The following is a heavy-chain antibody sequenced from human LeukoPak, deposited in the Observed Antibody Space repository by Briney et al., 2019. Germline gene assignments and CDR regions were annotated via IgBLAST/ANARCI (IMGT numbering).Heavy chain of an antibody. CDR1: GFTFSSSW. CDR3: VRAYHPGGWFDP. D-gene: IGHD2-21*01. CDR2: MNEDGGEI. V-gene: IGHV3-7*04. J-gene: IGHJ5*02. Sequence: GGSLRLSCAASGFTFSSSWMTWVRQAPGKGLEWVASMNEDGGEIHYLDSVKGRFTISRDNAKNSLYLQMNSLTAEDTAVYYCVRAYHPGGWFDPWGQGTLVTVSS.